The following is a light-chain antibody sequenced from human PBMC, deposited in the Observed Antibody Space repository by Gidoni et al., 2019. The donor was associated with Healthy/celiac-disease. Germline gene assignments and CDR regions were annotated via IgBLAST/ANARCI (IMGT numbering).Light chain of an antibody. J-gene: IGKJ3*01. CDR3: QQHSNWPLFT. CDR1: QSVSSY. V-gene: IGKV3-11*01. CDR2: DAS. Sequence: EIVLTQSSVTLSLSPGERATLSCRASQSVSSYLAWYHQKPGQAPRLLIYDASNRATGSPARFSGSGSGTDFTLTISSLVPEDFAVYYCQQHSNWPLFTFGPGTKVEIK.